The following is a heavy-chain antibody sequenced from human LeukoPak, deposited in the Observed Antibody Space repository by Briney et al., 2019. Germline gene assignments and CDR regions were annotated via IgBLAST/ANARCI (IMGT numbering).Heavy chain of an antibody. CDR1: GFTLSDYW. CDR2: INQDGSQK. D-gene: IGHD6-19*01. V-gene: IGHV3-7*01. Sequence: GGSLRLSCAASGFTLSDYWMTWVRQAPGKGLEWVANINQDGSQKHYMDSVKGRFTISRDNSKNSLYLHMSSLTAEDTGLHYCARDDSGPAYWGQGTLVTVSS. J-gene: IGHJ4*02. CDR3: ARDDSGPAY.